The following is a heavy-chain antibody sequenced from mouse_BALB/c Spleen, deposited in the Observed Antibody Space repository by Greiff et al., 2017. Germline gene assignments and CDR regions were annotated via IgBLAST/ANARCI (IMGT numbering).Heavy chain of an antibody. J-gene: IGHJ3*01. V-gene: IGHV1-7*01. CDR2: INPSTGYT. CDR3: ARSYYGNPAY. Sequence: QVQLKESGAELAKPGASVKMSCKASGYTFTSYWMHWVKQRPGQGLEWIGYINPSTGYTEYNQKFKDKATLTADKSSSTAYMQLSSLTSEDSAVYYCARSYYGNPAYWGQGTLVTVSA. CDR1: GYTFTSYW. D-gene: IGHD2-10*01.